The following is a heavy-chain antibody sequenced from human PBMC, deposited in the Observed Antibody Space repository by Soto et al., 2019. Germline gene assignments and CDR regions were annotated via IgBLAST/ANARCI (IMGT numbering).Heavy chain of an antibody. V-gene: IGHV5-10-1*01. CDR3: ARGLQYCSSNSCYKGSGKWFDP. J-gene: IGHJ5*02. Sequence: GESLKISCKGSGYSFTSYWISWVRQMSGKGLEWMGRIDPSDSYTNYSPSFQGHVTISADKSISTAYLQWSSLKASDTAMYYCARGLQYCSSNSCYKGSGKWFDPWGQGTLVTVSS. CDR1: GYSFTSYW. CDR2: IDPSDSYT. D-gene: IGHD2-2*02.